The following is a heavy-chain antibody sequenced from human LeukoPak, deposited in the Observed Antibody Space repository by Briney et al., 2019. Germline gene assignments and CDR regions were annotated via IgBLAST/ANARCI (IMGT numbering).Heavy chain of an antibody. CDR3: ARPGHGNYGPVGY. J-gene: IGHJ4*02. CDR1: GFSVSTYP. D-gene: IGHD3-22*01. CDR2: ITASGTDT. V-gene: IGHV3-23*01. Sequence: PGGSLRLSCTASGFSVSTYPMAWVRQAPGKGLQWVSTITASGTDTFYADAVKGRFTISRDNSKNTLFLEMSNLRPEDTAVYYCARPGHGNYGPVGYWGQGTLVTVSS.